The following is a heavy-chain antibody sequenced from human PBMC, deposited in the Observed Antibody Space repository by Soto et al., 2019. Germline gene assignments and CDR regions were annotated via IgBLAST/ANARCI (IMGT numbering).Heavy chain of an antibody. CDR3: ARDSGGNFDY. CDR2: IYYSGST. Sequence: SETLSLTCTVSGGSSSSYYWSWIRQPPGKGLEWIGYIYYSGSTNYNPSLKSRVTISVDTSKNQFSLKLSSVTAADTAVYYCARDSGGNFDYWGQGTLVTVSS. V-gene: IGHV4-59*01. J-gene: IGHJ4*02. CDR1: GGSSSSYY.